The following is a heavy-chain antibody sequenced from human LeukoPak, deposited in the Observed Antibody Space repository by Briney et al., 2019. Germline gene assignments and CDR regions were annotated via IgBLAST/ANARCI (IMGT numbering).Heavy chain of an antibody. J-gene: IGHJ4*02. CDR2: INPNIGGT. V-gene: IGHV1-2*06. CDR3: ARVEGIRQWLVQGAYYFDY. Sequence: GASVKVSCKASGYTFTGYYMDWVRQAAGQWREWMGRINPNIGGTNYAQKFQGKVTMNRDTSISTAYMEPSRMRSDDTAVYYCARVEGIRQWLVQGAYYFDYWGQGTLVTVSS. D-gene: IGHD6-19*01. CDR1: GYTFTGYY.